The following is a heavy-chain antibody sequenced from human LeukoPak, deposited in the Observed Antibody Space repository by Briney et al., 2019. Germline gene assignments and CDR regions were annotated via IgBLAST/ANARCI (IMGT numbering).Heavy chain of an antibody. CDR1: GYTFTGYY. J-gene: IGHJ3*02. V-gene: IGHV1-2*02. CDR2: INPNSGGT. D-gene: IGHD5-24*01. CDR3: ARESRLQKSNAFDI. Sequence: GASVKVSCKASGYTFTGYYMHWVRQAPGQGLEWMGWINPNSGGTNYAQKFQGRVTMTRDTSISTAYMELSRLRSDDTAVYYCARESRLQKSNAFDIWGQGTMVTVSS.